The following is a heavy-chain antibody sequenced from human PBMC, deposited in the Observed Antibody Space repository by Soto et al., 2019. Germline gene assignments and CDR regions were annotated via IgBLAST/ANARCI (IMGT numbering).Heavy chain of an antibody. J-gene: IGHJ6*02. CDR1: GFTFTRSA. CDR2: IVVGSGNT. Sequence: SVKVSCKASGFTFTRSAVQWVRQARGQRLEWIGWIVVGSGNTNYAQKFQERVTITRDMSTSTAYMELSSLRSEDTAVYYCAAEGCGSCYTNQYYYYGMDVWGQGTTVTVSS. CDR3: AAEGCGSCYTNQYYYYGMDV. D-gene: IGHD2-15*01. V-gene: IGHV1-58*01.